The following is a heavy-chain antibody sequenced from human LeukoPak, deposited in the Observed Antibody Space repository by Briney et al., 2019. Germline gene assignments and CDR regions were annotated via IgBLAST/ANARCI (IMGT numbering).Heavy chain of an antibody. Sequence: PGGSLRLSCAASGFTFSSSIMNWVRQAPGKGLEWVSTITSSGGSTYYADSVKGRFTISRDNSKNTLFLQMNSLRAEDTAVYYCAKDADAVLAPDYWGQGTLVIVSS. CDR2: ITSSGGST. J-gene: IGHJ4*02. CDR1: GFTFSSSI. D-gene: IGHD3-3*02. V-gene: IGHV3-23*01. CDR3: AKDADAVLAPDY.